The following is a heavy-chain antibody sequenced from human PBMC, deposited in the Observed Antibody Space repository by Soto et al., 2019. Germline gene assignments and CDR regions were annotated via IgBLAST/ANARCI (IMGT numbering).Heavy chain of an antibody. CDR2: IYYSGST. CDR3: ARGVVRYDFWSGYYPSGWFDT. V-gene: IGHV4-59*01. D-gene: IGHD3-3*01. Sequence: SETLSLTCTVSGGSISSYYWSWIRQPPGKGLEWIGYIYYSGSTNYNPSLKSRVTISVDTSKNQFSLKLSSVTAADTAVYYCARGVVRYDFWSGYYPSGWFDTWGQGTLVTVSS. J-gene: IGHJ5*02. CDR1: GGSISSYY.